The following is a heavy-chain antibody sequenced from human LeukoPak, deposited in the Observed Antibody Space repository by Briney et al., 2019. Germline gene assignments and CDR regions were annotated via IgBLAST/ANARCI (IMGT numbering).Heavy chain of an antibody. CDR2: MNPNSGNT. CDR1: GYTFTSYD. CDR3: ARDHYYDSSGYYGWFDP. J-gene: IGHJ5*02. Sequence: ASVKVSCKASGYTFTSYDINWVRQATGQGLEWMGWMNPNSGNTGYAQKFQGRVTITRNTSISTAYMELSSLRSEDTAVYYCARDHYYDSSGYYGWFDPWGQGTLVTVSS. V-gene: IGHV1-8*03. D-gene: IGHD3-22*01.